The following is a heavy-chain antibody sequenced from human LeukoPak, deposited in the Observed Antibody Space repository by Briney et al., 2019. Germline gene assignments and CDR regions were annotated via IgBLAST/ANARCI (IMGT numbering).Heavy chain of an antibody. Sequence: GGSLRLSCAASGFTFSSYGMHWVRQATGKGLEWVAVISYDGSNKYYADSVKGRFTISRDNSKNTLYLQMNSLRAEDTAVYYCAREDIFDYWGQGTLVTVSS. V-gene: IGHV3-30*03. CDR2: ISYDGSNK. CDR1: GFTFSSYG. J-gene: IGHJ4*02. CDR3: AREDIFDY.